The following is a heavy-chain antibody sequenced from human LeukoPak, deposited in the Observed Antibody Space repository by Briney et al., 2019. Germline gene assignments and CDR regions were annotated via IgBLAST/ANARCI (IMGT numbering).Heavy chain of an antibody. CDR1: GGSISSNTYY. J-gene: IGHJ5*02. Sequence: SETLTLTCTVSGGSISSNTYYWGWIRRPPGKGLEWIGNIHYSGSTYYNPSLKSRVTISVDTSKNQFSLNLSSLTAADTAVYYCATSDTVSTYNWFDPWGQGTLVTVSS. V-gene: IGHV4-39*01. CDR2: IHYSGST. D-gene: IGHD5/OR15-5a*01. CDR3: ATSDTVSTYNWFDP.